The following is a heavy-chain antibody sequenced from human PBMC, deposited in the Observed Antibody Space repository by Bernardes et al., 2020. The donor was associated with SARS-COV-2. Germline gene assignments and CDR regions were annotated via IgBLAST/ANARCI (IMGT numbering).Heavy chain of an antibody. V-gene: IGHV3-43*02. D-gene: IGHD5-12*01. Sequence: GGSLRLSCAASGFTFDDYAMHWVRQAPGKGLEWVSLISGDGGSTYYADSVKGRFTISRDNSKNSLYLQMNSLRTEDTALYYCAKEWWLRPAVGSDYYYGMDVWGQGTTVTVSS. CDR2: ISGDGGST. CDR3: AKEWWLRPAVGSDYYYGMDV. CDR1: GFTFDDYA. J-gene: IGHJ6*02.